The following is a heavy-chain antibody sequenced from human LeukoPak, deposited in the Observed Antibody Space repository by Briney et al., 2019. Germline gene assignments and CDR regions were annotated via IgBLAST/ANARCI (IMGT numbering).Heavy chain of an antibody. CDR3: ARSSWYFLEDDY. Sequence: GSLRLSCAASGFTFSSYAMSWVRQPPGKGLEWIGSIYYSGSTYYNPSLKSRVTISVDTSKNQFSLKLSSVTAADTAVYYCARSSWYFLEDDYWGQGTLVTVSS. D-gene: IGHD6-13*01. CDR1: GFTFSSYA. CDR2: IYYSGST. J-gene: IGHJ4*02. V-gene: IGHV4-38-2*01.